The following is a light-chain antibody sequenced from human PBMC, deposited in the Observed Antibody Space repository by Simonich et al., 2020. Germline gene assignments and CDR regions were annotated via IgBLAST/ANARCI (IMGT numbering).Light chain of an antibody. CDR3: SSYTSSSTWV. Sequence: QSALTQPASVSGSPGQSITISCTGTSSDVGGYNYVSWYQQHPGKAPKLMIYDVSKGPSGVSNRFPGSKAGNTASLTISGLQAEDEADYYCSSYTSSSTWVFGGGTKLTVL. J-gene: IGLJ3*02. CDR1: SSDVGGYNY. CDR2: DVS. V-gene: IGLV2-14*01.